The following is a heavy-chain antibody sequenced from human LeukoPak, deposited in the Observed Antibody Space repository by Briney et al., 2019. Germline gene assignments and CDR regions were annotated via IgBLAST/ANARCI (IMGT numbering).Heavy chain of an antibody. CDR2: IYPVDSDT. J-gene: IGHJ6*02. CDR1: GYSFTSSW. D-gene: IGHD3-22*01. V-gene: IGHV5-51*01. CDR3: ARHVSYYDSSGYYSYYYYYGMDV. Sequence: GESLKISCKGSGYSFTSSWIGWVRQMPGKGLEWMGIIYPVDSDTRYSPSFQGQVTNSTDKSISTAYLQWSSLKASDTAMYYCARHVSYYDSSGYYSYYYYYGMDVWGQGTTVTVSS.